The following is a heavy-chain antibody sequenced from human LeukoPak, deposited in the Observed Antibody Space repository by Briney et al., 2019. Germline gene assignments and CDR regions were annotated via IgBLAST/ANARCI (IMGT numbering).Heavy chain of an antibody. J-gene: IGHJ4*02. D-gene: IGHD3-10*01. V-gene: IGHV1-2*02. CDR2: INPNSGGT. Sequence: ASVNVSCTASGYTFTVYYMHWVRQAPGQGLEWLGWINPNSGGTNYAQKFQGRVTMTRDTSISTAYMELSRLRSDDTAVYYCARDQNTYRYYYGSGSYSDYWGQGTLVTVSS. CDR1: GYTFTVYY. CDR3: ARDQNTYRYYYGSGSYSDY.